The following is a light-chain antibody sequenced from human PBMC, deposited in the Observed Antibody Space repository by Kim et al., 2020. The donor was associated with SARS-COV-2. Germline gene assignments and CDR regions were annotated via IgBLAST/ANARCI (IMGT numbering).Light chain of an antibody. V-gene: IGLV1-44*01. CDR3: AAWDDSLNGVV. Sequence: GQRVTISCSGSDSNIGSNTVNWYQQLPGTAPKLLIYSSNQRPAGVPDRFSGSKSGTSASLAISGLQSDDEADYYCAAWDDSLNGVVFGGGTQLTVL. CDR2: SSN. CDR1: DSNIGSNT. J-gene: IGLJ2*01.